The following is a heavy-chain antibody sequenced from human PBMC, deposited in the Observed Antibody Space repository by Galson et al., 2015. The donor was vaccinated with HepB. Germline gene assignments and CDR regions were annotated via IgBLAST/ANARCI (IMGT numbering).Heavy chain of an antibody. Sequence: SLRLSCAASGFTFSSYGMHWVRQAPGKGLEWVAVISYDGSNKYYADSVKGRFTISRDNSKNTLYLQMNSLRAEDTAVYYCAKQDLGMAPDYWGQGTLVTVSS. V-gene: IGHV3-30*18. J-gene: IGHJ4*02. CDR3: AKQDLGMAPDY. CDR2: ISYDGSNK. D-gene: IGHD5-24*01. CDR1: GFTFSSYG.